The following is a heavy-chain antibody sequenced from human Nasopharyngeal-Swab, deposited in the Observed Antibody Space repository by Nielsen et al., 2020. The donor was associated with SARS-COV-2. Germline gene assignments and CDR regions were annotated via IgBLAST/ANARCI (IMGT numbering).Heavy chain of an antibody. Sequence: GESLKISCAASGFTFSSYWMSWVRQAPGKGLEWVANIKQDGSEKYYVDSVTGRFTIARDNAKNSLYLQMNSLRAEDTAVYYCARGCVLTGPSCYYYGMDVWVQGTTVTVSS. CDR2: IKQDGSEK. CDR1: GFTFSSYW. CDR3: ARGCVLTGPSCYYYGMDV. D-gene: IGHD3-9*01. J-gene: IGHJ6*02. V-gene: IGHV3-7*01.